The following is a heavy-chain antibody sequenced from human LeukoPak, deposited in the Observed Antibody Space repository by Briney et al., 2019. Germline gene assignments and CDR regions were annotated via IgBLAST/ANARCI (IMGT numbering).Heavy chain of an antibody. CDR1: GYTFTGYY. V-gene: IGHV3-64*01. D-gene: IGHD4-11*01. Sequence: GASVKVSCKASGYTFTGYYMHWVRQAPGKGLEFVSAISSNGDRTYYARSVKGRFTISRDNAKNTVDLQMGSLRPEDMGVYFCARMDDYTNYYFDYWGQGTMVTVSS. CDR2: ISSNGDRT. J-gene: IGHJ4*02. CDR3: ARMDDYTNYYFDY.